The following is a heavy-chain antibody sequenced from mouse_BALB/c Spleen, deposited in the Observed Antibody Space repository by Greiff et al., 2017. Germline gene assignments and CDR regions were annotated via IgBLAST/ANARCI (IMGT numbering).Heavy chain of an antibody. D-gene: IGHD2-2*01. J-gene: IGHJ3*01. Sequence: EVKLMESGGGLVKPGGSLKLSCAASGFTFSDYYMYWVRQTPEKRLEWVATISDGGSYTYYPDSVKGRFTISRDNAKNNLYLQMSSLKSEDTAMYYCASGYDAWFAYWGQGTLVTVSA. V-gene: IGHV5-4*02. CDR2: ISDGGSYT. CDR1: GFTFSDYY. CDR3: ASGYDAWFAY.